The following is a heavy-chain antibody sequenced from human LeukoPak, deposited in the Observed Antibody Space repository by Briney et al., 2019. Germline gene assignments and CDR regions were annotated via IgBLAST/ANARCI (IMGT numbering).Heavy chain of an antibody. CDR1: GFTFSTFA. CDR2: FSGRCGSP. V-gene: IGHV3-23*01. Sequence: PGGSLRLSCAASGFTFSTFAMSWVARAPGRGRKGVSAFSGRCGSPYYADSVKGQFTNYRDNSENTLYLQMNSLRAEDTAVYYFAKDSGSGSYYNEGSRNWGQGTLVTVP. J-gene: IGHJ4*02. CDR3: AKDSGSGSYYNEGSRN. D-gene: IGHD3-10*01.